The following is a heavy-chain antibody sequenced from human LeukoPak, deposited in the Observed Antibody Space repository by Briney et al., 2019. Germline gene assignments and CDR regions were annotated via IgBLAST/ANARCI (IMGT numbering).Heavy chain of an antibody. CDR3: ARVYGSGSSYYYYGMDV. V-gene: IGHV3-30-3*01. CDR1: GFTFSSYA. D-gene: IGHD3-10*01. J-gene: IGHJ6*02. Sequence: GRSLGLSCAASGFTFSSYAMHWVRQAPGKGLEWVAVISYDGSNKYYADSVKGRFTISRDNPKNTLYLQMNSLRAEDTAVYYCARVYGSGSSYYYYGMDVWGQGTTVTVSS. CDR2: ISYDGSNK.